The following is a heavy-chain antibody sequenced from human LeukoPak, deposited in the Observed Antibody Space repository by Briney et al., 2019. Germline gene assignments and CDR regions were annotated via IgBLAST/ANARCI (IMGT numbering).Heavy chain of an antibody. CDR1: GGSINSNY. CDR2: IYETGNS. J-gene: IGHJ4*02. Sequence: SETLSLTCTVPGGSINSNYWSWIRQPPGKGLEWIAYIYETGNSDYNPSLKSRVTVSIDASKSQVSLKLSSVTAADTAVYYCARHPFASPFDYWAREPWSPSPQ. V-gene: IGHV4-59*08. D-gene: IGHD2-21*01. CDR3: ARHPFASPFDY.